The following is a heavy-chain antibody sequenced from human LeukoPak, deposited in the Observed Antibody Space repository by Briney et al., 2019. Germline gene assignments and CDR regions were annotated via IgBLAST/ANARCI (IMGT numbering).Heavy chain of an antibody. Sequence: WIGWINPNSGGTNYAQKFQGRVTMTRDTSISTAYMELSRLRSDDTAVYYCARKFVTDYYYYYMDVWGKGTTVTVSS. V-gene: IGHV1-2*02. J-gene: IGHJ6*03. CDR3: ARKFVTDYYYYYMDV. CDR2: INPNSGGT. D-gene: IGHD2/OR15-2a*01.